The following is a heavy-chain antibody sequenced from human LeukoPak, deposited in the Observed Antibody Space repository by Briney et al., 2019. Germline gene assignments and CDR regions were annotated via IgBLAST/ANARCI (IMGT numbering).Heavy chain of an antibody. Sequence: GGSLRLSCAASRFTFSSYEMHWVRQAPGKGLEWVSYISSSGTTIYYADSVKGRFTISRDNSKNTLYLQMNSLRAEDTAVYYCANDPGGGNSYYYYYYMDVWGKGTTVTISS. D-gene: IGHD4-23*01. CDR2: ISSSGTTI. V-gene: IGHV3-48*03. CDR1: RFTFSSYE. J-gene: IGHJ6*03. CDR3: ANDPGGGNSYYYYYYMDV.